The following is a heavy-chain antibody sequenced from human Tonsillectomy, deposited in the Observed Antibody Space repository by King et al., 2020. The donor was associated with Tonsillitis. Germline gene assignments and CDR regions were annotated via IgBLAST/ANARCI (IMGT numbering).Heavy chain of an antibody. J-gene: IGHJ4*02. CDR3: ARSGYSGFFDY. D-gene: IGHD5-12*01. CDR2: MSRGGNTI. V-gene: IGHV3-11*01. Sequence: QVQLVESGGGLVKPGGSLRLSCAASGFDFSDYYMSWIRQAPGKGLEWVSYMSRGGNTIKYADSVKGRFTISRDNAKNSLYLQMNSLRAEDAAVYFCARSGYSGFFDYWGQGTQVTVSS. CDR1: GFDFSDYY.